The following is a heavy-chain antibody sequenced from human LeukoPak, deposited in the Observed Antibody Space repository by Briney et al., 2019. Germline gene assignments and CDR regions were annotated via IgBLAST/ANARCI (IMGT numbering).Heavy chain of an antibody. J-gene: IGHJ4*02. CDR3: AREKRTILLRPSDSSGYSRPFDY. CDR1: GGSFSGYY. Sequence: PSETPSLTCAVYGGSFSGYYWSWIRQPPGKGLEWIGEINHSGSTNYNPSLKSRVTISVDTSKNQFSLKLSSVTAADTAVYYCAREKRTILLRPSDSSGYSRPFDYWGQGTLVTVSS. CDR2: INHSGST. V-gene: IGHV4-34*01. D-gene: IGHD3-22*01.